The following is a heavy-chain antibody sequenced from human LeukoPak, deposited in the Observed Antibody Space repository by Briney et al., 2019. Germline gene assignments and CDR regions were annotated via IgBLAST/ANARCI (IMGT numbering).Heavy chain of an antibody. D-gene: IGHD6-19*01. CDR3: ARDPSHHSGAFDI. J-gene: IGHJ3*02. CDR1: GFTFNTYS. V-gene: IGHV4-59*01. CDR2: IYFSGST. Sequence: GSLRLSCAASGFTFNTYSMSWVRQAPGKGLEWIGYIYFSGSTNYNPSLKSRVTISLDTSKNQFSLKLRSVTAADTAVYYCARDPSHHSGAFDIWGQGTMVTVSS.